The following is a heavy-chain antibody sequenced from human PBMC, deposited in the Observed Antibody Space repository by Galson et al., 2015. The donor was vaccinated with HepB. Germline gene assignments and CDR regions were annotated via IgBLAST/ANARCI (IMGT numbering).Heavy chain of an antibody. D-gene: IGHD1-14*01. CDR1: GFTFSYYS. J-gene: IGHJ4*02. V-gene: IGHV3-30*03. CDR2: VVYDGSDK. CDR3: ARDGSGTYYFDY. Sequence: SLRLSCAASGFTFSYYSMHWVRLAPGKGLEWVAAVVYDGSDKYYADSVKGQFTISRDNSKNTLYLQMNSLRGEDTAVYHCARDGSGTYYFDYWGLGTLVTVSS.